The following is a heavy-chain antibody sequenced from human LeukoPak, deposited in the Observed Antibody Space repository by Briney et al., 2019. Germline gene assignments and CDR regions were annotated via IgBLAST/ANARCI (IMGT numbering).Heavy chain of an antibody. Sequence: PGGSLRLSCAASGFTFDDYAMHWVRQAPGKGLEWVSGISWNSGSIGYADYVKGRFTISRDNAKNSLYLQMNSLRAEDTALYYCAKDRYYYDSSGYCDYWGQGTLVTVSS. J-gene: IGHJ4*02. CDR2: ISWNSGSI. V-gene: IGHV3-9*01. D-gene: IGHD3-22*01. CDR1: GFTFDDYA. CDR3: AKDRYYYDSSGYCDY.